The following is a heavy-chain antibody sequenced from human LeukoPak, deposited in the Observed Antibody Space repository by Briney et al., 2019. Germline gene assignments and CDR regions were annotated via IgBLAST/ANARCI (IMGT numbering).Heavy chain of an antibody. Sequence: SVKVSCKASGGTFSSYAISWVRQAPGQGLEWMGGIIPIFGTANYAQKFQGRVTITTDESTSTAYMELSSLRSEDTAVYYRAIGRSGYYYRFDYWGQGTLVTVSS. CDR1: GGTFSSYA. V-gene: IGHV1-69*05. J-gene: IGHJ4*02. D-gene: IGHD3-22*01. CDR3: AIGRSGYYYRFDY. CDR2: IIPIFGTA.